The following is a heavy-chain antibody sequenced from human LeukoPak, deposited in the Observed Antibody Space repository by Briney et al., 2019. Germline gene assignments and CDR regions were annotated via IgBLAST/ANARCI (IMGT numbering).Heavy chain of an antibody. CDR1: GFTFSSYS. J-gene: IGHJ4*02. V-gene: IGHV3-21*01. D-gene: IGHD3-22*01. CDR2: ISSSSSYI. Sequence: PGGSLRLSCAASGFTFSSYSMNWVRQAPGKGLEWVSSISSSSSYIYYADSVKGRFTISRDNAKNTLYLQMNSLRAEDTAVYYCARDSYRDSSGNDYWGQGTLVTVSS. CDR3: ARDSYRDSSGNDY.